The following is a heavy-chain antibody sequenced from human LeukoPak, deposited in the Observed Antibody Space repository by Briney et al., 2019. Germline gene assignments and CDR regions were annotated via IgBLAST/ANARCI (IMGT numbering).Heavy chain of an antibody. CDR2: IYYMGST. CDR1: GGSISSYY. J-gene: IGHJ4*02. Sequence: SETLSLTCSVSGGSISSYYWSSIRQPLGKGLEWIGYIYYMGSTNYNPSLKSRVTMSVDTSKNQFSLKLNSVTAADTALYFCARHLATAATGFDYWGQGTLVTVSS. D-gene: IGHD2-15*01. CDR3: ARHLATAATGFDY. V-gene: IGHV4-59*08.